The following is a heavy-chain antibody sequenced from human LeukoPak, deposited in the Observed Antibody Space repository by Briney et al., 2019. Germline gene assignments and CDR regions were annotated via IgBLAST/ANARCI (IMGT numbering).Heavy chain of an antibody. CDR3: ARDYYDSTVGHAFDI. Sequence: ASVKVSCKTSGYTLIRYGISCVRQAPGHGLEWMGWISPYNGKTNYAQKLQGRVTMTTDTSTSTAYMEVRSLRSDDTPVYNCARDYYDSTVGHAFDIWGQGTMVTVSS. D-gene: IGHD3-22*01. CDR1: GYTLIRYG. J-gene: IGHJ3*02. CDR2: ISPYNGKT. V-gene: IGHV1-18*01.